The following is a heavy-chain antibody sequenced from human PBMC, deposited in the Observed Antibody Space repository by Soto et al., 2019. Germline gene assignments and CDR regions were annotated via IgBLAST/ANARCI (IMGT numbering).Heavy chain of an antibody. CDR2: ITPLFGEP. V-gene: IGHV1-69*01. Sequence: QVQLVQSGAEVKKPGSSVKVSCPASGGTFSAYAINWVRQAPGQGLEWLGGITPLFGEPDYAQNFQGRVTIIADESTRTAYMELSSLRSEDTAVYYCVWERRGEDAFDVWGQGTMVTVSS. CDR3: VWERRGEDAFDV. CDR1: GGTFSAYA. D-gene: IGHD1-1*01. J-gene: IGHJ3*01.